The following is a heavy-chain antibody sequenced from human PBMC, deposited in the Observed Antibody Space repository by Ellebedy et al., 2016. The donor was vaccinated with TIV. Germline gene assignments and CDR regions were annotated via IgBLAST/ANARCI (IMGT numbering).Heavy chain of an antibody. D-gene: IGHD3-16*01. CDR1: VFTFSDYW. CDR3: ARAGGVGTVDC. CDR2: INEDGSEK. J-gene: IGHJ4*02. V-gene: IGHV3-7*03. Sequence: GESLKISCAASVFTFSDYWMSWVRQAPGKGLEWVANINEDGSEKYYVDSVAGRFTISRDNAKNSLFLQMNSPRADDTAVYYCARAGGVGTVDCWGQGTLVTVSS.